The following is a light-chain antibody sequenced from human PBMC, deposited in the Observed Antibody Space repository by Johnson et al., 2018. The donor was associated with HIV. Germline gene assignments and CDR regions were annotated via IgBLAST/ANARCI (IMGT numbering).Light chain of an antibody. V-gene: IGLV1-51*02. Sequence: FVLTQPPSVSAAPGQKVTISCSGSNSNIGNNYVSWYQQLPGTAPKLLIYESTNRPSGIPDRFSGSKSGTSATLGISGLQTGDEADYYCGTWDSRLNVYLFGPGTKVTVL. CDR2: EST. CDR3: GTWDSRLNVYL. CDR1: NSNIGNNY. J-gene: IGLJ1*01.